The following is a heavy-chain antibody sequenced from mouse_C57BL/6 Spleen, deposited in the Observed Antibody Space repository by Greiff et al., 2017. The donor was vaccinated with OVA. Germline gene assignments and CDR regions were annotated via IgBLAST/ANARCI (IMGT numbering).Heavy chain of an antibody. D-gene: IGHD3-3*01. CDR2: IYPGDGDT. Sequence: VQLKQSGPELVKPGASVKISCKASGYAFSSSWMNWVKQRPGKGLEWIGRIYPGDGDTNYNGKFKGKATLTADKSSSTAYMQLSSLTSEDSAVYFCAKGDGYSPHFDYWGQGTTLTVSS. J-gene: IGHJ2*01. CDR1: GYAFSSSW. V-gene: IGHV1-82*01. CDR3: AKGDGYSPHFDY.